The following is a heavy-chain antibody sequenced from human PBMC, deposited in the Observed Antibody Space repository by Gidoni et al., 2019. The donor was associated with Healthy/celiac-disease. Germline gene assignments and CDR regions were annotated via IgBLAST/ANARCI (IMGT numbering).Heavy chain of an antibody. CDR2: ICYSGST. D-gene: IGHD2-21*02. Sequence: QLQLQESGPGLVKPSENLSLTCTVSGGSISSSSYYWGWLRQPPGKGLEGIGSICYSGSTYYNPSLKSRVTISVDTSKNQFSLKLSSVTAADTAVYYCARLDNCGGDCYRDWYFDLWGRGTLVTVSS. CDR3: ARLDNCGGDCYRDWYFDL. V-gene: IGHV4-39*01. CDR1: GGSISSSSYY. J-gene: IGHJ2*01.